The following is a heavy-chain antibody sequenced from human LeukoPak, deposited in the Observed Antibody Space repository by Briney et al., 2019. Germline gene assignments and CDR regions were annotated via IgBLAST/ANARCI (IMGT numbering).Heavy chain of an antibody. V-gene: IGHV3-30*03. CDR3: ARSGYSYGPSTFFDY. CDR1: GFTFSSYG. D-gene: IGHD5-18*01. Sequence: GGSLRLSCAASGFTFSSYGMHWVRQAPGKGLGWVAVISYDGSNKYYADSVKGRFTISRDNSKNTLYLQMNSLRAEDTAVYYCARSGYSYGPSTFFDYWGQGTLVTVSS. J-gene: IGHJ4*02. CDR2: ISYDGSNK.